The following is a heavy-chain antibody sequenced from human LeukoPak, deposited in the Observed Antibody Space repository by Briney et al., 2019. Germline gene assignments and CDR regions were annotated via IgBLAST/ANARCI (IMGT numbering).Heavy chain of an antibody. V-gene: IGHV3-66*01. CDR3: ASTSVTTGPYYYYYGMDV. CDR2: IYSGGST. J-gene: IGHJ6*02. CDR1: GFTFSTTY. Sequence: GGSLRLSCAASGFTFSTTYMSWVRQAPGKGLDWVSVIYSGGSTFSSDSVKGRFTISRDNSKNTLYLQMNSLRAEDTAVYYCASTSVTTGPYYYYYGMDVWGQGTTVTVSS. D-gene: IGHD4-17*01.